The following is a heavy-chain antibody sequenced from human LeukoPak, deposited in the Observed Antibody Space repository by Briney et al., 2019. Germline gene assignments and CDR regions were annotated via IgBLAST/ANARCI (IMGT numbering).Heavy chain of an antibody. D-gene: IGHD1-26*01. V-gene: IGHV4-30-4*01. J-gene: IGHJ4*02. Sequence: SQTLSLTCTVSGGSISSGDYYWSWIRQPPGKGLEWIGYIYYSGSTYYNPSLKSRVTISVDTSKNQFSLRLSSVTAADTAVYYCARPHYSGTILDFDYWGQGTLVTVSS. CDR3: ARPHYSGTILDFDY. CDR1: GGSISSGDYY. CDR2: IYYSGST.